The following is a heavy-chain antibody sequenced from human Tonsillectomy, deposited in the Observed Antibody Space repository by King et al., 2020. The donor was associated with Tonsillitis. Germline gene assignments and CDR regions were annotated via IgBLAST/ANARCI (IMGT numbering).Heavy chain of an antibody. CDR2: ISGSSGSI. Sequence: VQLVESGGGLVKPGGSLRLSCVASGFSFNVYTMNWVRQAPGKGLEWVSYISGSSGSIYYADSVAGRFTISRDNAKKSLFLQMDSLRAEDTSVYYCVKDLRQATGSRRSDYWGQGTLVTVSS. CDR1: GFSFNVYT. D-gene: IGHD1-26*01. J-gene: IGHJ4*02. V-gene: IGHV3-21*01. CDR3: VKDLRQATGSRRSDY.